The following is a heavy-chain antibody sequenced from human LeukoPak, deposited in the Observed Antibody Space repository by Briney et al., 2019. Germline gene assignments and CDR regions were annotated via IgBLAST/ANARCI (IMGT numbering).Heavy chain of an antibody. D-gene: IGHD2-2*01. CDR2: ITGSGGNT. CDR3: AKDRHAPGRYCSSTSCFPFDS. CDR1: GFTFSNYG. V-gene: IGHV3-23*01. Sequence: PGGSLRLSCAASGFTFSNYGMNWVRQAPGKGLEWVSGITGSGGNTYYADSVKGRFTISRDNSKNTMYLQMNSLRAEDTAVYYCAKDRHAPGRYCSSTSCFPFDSWGQGTLVTVSS. J-gene: IGHJ5*01.